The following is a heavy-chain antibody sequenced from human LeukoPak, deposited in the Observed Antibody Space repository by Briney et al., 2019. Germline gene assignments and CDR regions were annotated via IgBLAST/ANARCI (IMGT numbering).Heavy chain of an antibody. Sequence: RASVKVSCKASGGTFSSYAISWVRQAPGQGLEWMGGIIPIFGTANYAQKFQGRVTITADESTSTAYMELSSLRSEDTAVYYCARGRHSDAFDIWGQGTMVTVSS. CDR2: IIPIFGTA. V-gene: IGHV1-69*13. J-gene: IGHJ3*02. CDR3: ARGRHSDAFDI. CDR1: GGTFSSYA. D-gene: IGHD6-25*01.